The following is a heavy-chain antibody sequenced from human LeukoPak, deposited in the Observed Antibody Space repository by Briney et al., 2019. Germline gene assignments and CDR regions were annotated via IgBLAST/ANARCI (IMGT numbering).Heavy chain of an antibody. J-gene: IGHJ4*02. CDR3: ARDSYGSGSYYSD. V-gene: IGHV1-69*06. CDR2: IIPIFGTA. D-gene: IGHD3-10*01. CDR1: GVTFSSYA. Sequence: ASVKVSCKTSGVTFSSYAISWVRQAPGQGLEWMGGIIPIFGTANYAQKFQGRVTITADKSTSTAYMELSSLRSEDTAVYYCARDSYGSGSYYSDWGQGTLVTVSS.